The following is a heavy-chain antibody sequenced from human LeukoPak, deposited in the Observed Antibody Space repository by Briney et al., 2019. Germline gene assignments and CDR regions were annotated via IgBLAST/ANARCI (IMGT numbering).Heavy chain of an antibody. J-gene: IGHJ3*02. V-gene: IGHV3-7*01. CDR1: GFTFSSYS. Sequence: PGGSLRLSCAASGFTFSSYSMNWVRQAPGKGLEWVANINPGGSEKYYVDSVKGRFTISRDNSNNSLYLHMNSLRGEDTAVYYCAKDGDRLSIYGVAPRGAFDIWGPGTMFVVSS. CDR3: AKDGDRLSIYGVAPRGAFDI. D-gene: IGHD3-3*01. CDR2: INPGGSEK.